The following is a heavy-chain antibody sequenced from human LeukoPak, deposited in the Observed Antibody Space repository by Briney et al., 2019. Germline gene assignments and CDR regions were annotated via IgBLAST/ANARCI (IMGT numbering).Heavy chain of an antibody. V-gene: IGHV4-59*01. CDR3: ARPRAHTYDLSPLDH. CDR1: GGSISRYS. D-gene: IGHD3-22*01. J-gene: IGHJ4*02. Sequence: SETLALTCTVSGGSISRYSWSWSRQPPGEGLEWIGYINYIWSSNYNPSLKSRVTISLHTPQNHLSLKLSSVTPADTAVYYCARPRAHTYDLSPLDHWGQGTLVTVSS. CDR2: INYIWSS.